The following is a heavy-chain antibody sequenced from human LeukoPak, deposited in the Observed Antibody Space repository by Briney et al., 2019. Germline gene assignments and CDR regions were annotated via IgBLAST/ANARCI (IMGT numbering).Heavy chain of an antibody. V-gene: IGHV3-48*03. Sequence: GGSLRLSCAASGFTFSSYEMNWVRQAPGKGLEWVPYISSSGNTIYYADSVKGRFTISRDNAKSSLYLQMNSLRAEDTAVYYCASQWLLRYWGQGTLVTVSS. CDR2: ISSSGNTI. CDR1: GFTFSSYE. D-gene: IGHD3-22*01. J-gene: IGHJ4*02. CDR3: ASQWLLRY.